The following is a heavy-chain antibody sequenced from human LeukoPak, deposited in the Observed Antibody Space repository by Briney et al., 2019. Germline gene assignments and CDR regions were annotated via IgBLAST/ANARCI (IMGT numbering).Heavy chain of an antibody. V-gene: IGHV1-18*01. CDR1: GGTFSSYA. D-gene: IGHD4-17*01. J-gene: IGHJ4*02. Sequence: ASVKVSCKASGGTFSSYAISWVRQAPGQGLEWMGWISAYNGNTNYAQKLQGRVTMTTDTSTSTAYMELRSLRSDDTAVYYCARDSVGYLYGDNDYWGQGTLVTVSS. CDR3: ARDSVGYLYGDNDY. CDR2: ISAYNGNT.